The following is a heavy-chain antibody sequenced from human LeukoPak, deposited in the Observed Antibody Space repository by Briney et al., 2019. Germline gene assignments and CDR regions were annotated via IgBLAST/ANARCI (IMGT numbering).Heavy chain of an antibody. CDR3: ARGGTAVARGEY. V-gene: IGHV3-48*01. Sequence: GGSLRLSCAASGFTFSSYSMNWVRQAPGKGLEWVSYISNSGSTTYYADSVKGRSTISRDNAKNSLYLQMNSLRVEDTAVYYRARGGTAVARGEYWGQGTLVTVSS. CDR2: ISNSGSTT. J-gene: IGHJ4*02. D-gene: IGHD6-19*01. CDR1: GFTFSSYS.